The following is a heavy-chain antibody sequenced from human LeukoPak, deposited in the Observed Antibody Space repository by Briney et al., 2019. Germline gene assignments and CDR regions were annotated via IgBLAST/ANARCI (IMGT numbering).Heavy chain of an antibody. V-gene: IGHV3-23*01. J-gene: IGHJ4*02. CDR2: ITDSGGNT. D-gene: IGHD4-17*01. CDR3: ARDYADYVGYFFFDY. Sequence: GGSLRLSCAASEFPFRNYAMSWVRQAPGKGLEWVSAITDSGGNTYHADSAKGRFTISRDNSQNTLYLQMNSLRAEDTAVYYCARDYADYVGYFFFDYWGQGTLVTVSS. CDR1: EFPFRNYA.